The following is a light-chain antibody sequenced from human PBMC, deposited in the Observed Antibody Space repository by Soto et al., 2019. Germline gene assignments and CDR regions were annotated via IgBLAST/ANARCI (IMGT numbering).Light chain of an antibody. CDR3: QQYGSSPQT. CDR1: QSVSSSY. Sequence: EIVLTQSPGTLSLSPGERATLSCRASQSVSSSYLAWYQQKPGQAPRLLLYGASSRATGIPDRFSGSGSGTEFTLTISRLEPEDFAVYYCQQYGSSPQTFGQGTKLEIK. V-gene: IGKV3-20*01. CDR2: GAS. J-gene: IGKJ2*01.